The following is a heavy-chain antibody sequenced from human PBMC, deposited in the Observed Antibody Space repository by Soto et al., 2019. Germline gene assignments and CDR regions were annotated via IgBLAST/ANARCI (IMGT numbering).Heavy chain of an antibody. CDR1: GYTFTSYD. CDR3: ARGRGNVYYYDSSGYWGY. CDR2: MNPNSGNT. J-gene: IGHJ4*02. D-gene: IGHD3-22*01. V-gene: IGHV1-8*01. Sequence: QVQLVQSGAEVKKPGASVKVSFKASGYTFTSYDINWVRQATGQGLEWMEWMNPNSGNTGYAQKFQGRVTMTRNTSISTAYMELSSLRSEDTAVYDCARGRGNVYYYDSSGYWGYWGQGTLVTVSS.